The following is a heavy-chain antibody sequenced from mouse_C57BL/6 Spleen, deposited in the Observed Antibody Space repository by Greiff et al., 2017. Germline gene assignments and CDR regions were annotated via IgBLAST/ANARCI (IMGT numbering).Heavy chain of an antibody. J-gene: IGHJ2*01. V-gene: IGHV1-52*01. CDR2: IDPSDSET. Sequence: QVQLQQPGAELVRPGSSVKLSCKASGYTFTSYWMHWVKQRPIQGLEWIGNIDPSDSETHYNQKFKDKATLTVDKSSSTAYMQLSSLTSEDSAVYDCERVYSNDSNYFDYWGQGTTLPVSS. CDR3: ERVYSNDSNYFDY. CDR1: GYTFTSYW. D-gene: IGHD2-12*01.